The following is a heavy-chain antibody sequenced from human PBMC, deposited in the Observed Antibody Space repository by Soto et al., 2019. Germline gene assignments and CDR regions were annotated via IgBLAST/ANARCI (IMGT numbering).Heavy chain of an antibody. CDR1: CGSFSGYY. V-gene: IGHV4-34*01. D-gene: IGHD3-10*01. J-gene: IGHJ4*02. CDR2: INHSGST. Sequence: QVQLQQWGAGLLKPSETLSLTCAVYCGSFSGYYWSLIRQPPGKGLEWIGKINHSGSTNYNPSLKSRVTISVDTSKNQFSLKLSSVTAADTAVYYCARRGMVRLGTHFAYWGQGTLVTVSS. CDR3: ARRGMVRLGTHFAY.